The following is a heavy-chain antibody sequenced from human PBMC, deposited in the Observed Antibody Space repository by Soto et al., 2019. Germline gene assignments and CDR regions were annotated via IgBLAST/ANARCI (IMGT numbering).Heavy chain of an antibody. CDR3: ARKIAAVIDAFDI. J-gene: IGHJ3*02. CDR2: ISSSSSYI. Sequence: EVQLVESGGGLVKPGGSLRLSCAASGFTFSSYSMNWVRQAPGKGLEWVSSISSSSSYIYYADSVTGRFTISRDNAKNSMYLQMSSLRAEDTSVYSCARKIAAVIDAFDIWGQGTMVTVSS. D-gene: IGHD6-13*01. V-gene: IGHV3-21*04. CDR1: GFTFSSYS.